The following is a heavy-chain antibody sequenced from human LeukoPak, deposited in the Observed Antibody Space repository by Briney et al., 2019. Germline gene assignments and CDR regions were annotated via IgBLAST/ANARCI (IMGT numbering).Heavy chain of an antibody. CDR1: GGSISSSSYY. CDR2: IYYSGST. Sequence: SETLSLTCTVSGGSISSSSYYWGWIRQPPGKGLEWIGSIYYSGSTYYNPSLKSRVTISVDTSKNQFSLKLSSVTAADTAVYYCARRYSSSSALYNWFDPWGQGTLVTVSS. V-gene: IGHV4-39*07. J-gene: IGHJ5*02. D-gene: IGHD6-6*01. CDR3: ARRYSSSSALYNWFDP.